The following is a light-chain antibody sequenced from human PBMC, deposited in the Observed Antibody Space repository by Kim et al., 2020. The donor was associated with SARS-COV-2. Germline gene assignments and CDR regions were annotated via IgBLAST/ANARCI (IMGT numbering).Light chain of an antibody. J-gene: IGKJ5*01. CDR1: QSISSW. CDR3: QQYNTYPIT. Sequence: ASVGDRVSITCRASQSISSWLAWYQQKPGKAPKVLIYKASSLESGVPSRFSVSGSGTEFTLTISSLQPDDFATYYCQQYNTYPITFGQGTRLEIK. V-gene: IGKV1-5*03. CDR2: KAS.